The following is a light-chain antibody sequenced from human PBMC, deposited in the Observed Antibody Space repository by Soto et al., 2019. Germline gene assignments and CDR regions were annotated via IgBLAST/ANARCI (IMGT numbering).Light chain of an antibody. CDR3: TSYTSSSIFYV. CDR1: SSDVGSYNL. J-gene: IGLJ1*01. CDR2: EGS. V-gene: IGLV2-14*02. Sequence: QSALTQPASVSGSPGQSITISCTGTSSDVGSYNLVSWYQQHPGKAPKLMIYEGSKRPSGVSNRFSGSKSGNTASLTISGLQAEDEADYYCTSYTSSSIFYVFGTGTKVTVL.